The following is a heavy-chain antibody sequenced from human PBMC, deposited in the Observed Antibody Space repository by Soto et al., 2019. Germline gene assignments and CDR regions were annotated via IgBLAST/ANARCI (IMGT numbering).Heavy chain of an antibody. V-gene: IGHV3-21*01. CDR2: ISSSSSYI. D-gene: IGHD2-15*01. J-gene: IGHJ5*02. Sequence: SCKASGFTFSSYSMNWVRQAPGKGLEWVTSISSSSSYIYYADSVKGRFTISRDNAKNSLYLQMNSLRAEDTAVYYCARDMGLGYCSGGSCPNWFDPWGQGTLVTVSS. CDR3: ARDMGLGYCSGGSCPNWFDP. CDR1: GFTFSSYS.